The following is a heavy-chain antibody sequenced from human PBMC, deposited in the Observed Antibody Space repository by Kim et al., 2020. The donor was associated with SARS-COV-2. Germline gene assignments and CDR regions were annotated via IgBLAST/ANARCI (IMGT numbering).Heavy chain of an antibody. V-gene: IGHV4-39*01. Sequence: SETLSLTCTVSGGSISSSFNYWGWIRQPPGKGREWIGSVYHSGSTYDSPSLKSRVTVSVDTSKNEFYLKVTSVTAAVTAVYFCARLPHDSSGYFHSWGPGSLVTVSS. CDR3: ARLPHDSSGYFHS. CDR2: VYHSGST. CDR1: GGSISSSFNY. D-gene: IGHD3-22*01. J-gene: IGHJ4*02.